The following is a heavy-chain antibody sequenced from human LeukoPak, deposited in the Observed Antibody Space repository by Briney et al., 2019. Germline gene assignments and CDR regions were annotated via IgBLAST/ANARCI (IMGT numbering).Heavy chain of an antibody. V-gene: IGHV3-74*01. CDR1: GFTFSSHW. D-gene: IGHD2-15*01. Sequence: GGSLRLSCAASGFTFSSHWMHWVRQAPGKGLVWVSRINGDASRISYADSVKGRFTISRDNSRNTLYLQMNTLRAEDTAVYFCAKSSVSSCRGSFCYPFDYWGQGNLVTVSS. CDR2: INGDASRI. CDR3: AKSSVSSCRGSFCYPFDY. J-gene: IGHJ4*02.